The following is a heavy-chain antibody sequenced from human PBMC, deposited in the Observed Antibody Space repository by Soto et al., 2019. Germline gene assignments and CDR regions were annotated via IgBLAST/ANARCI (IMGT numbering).Heavy chain of an antibody. V-gene: IGHV4-59*01. J-gene: IGHJ6*02. CDR3: ARGQNGPAMLPYYYYGMDV. CDR2: IYYSGST. CDR1: GGSISSYY. D-gene: IGHD5-18*01. Sequence: PSETLSLTCTVSGGSISSYYWSWIRQPPGKGLEWIGYIYYSGSTNYNASLKSRVTISVDTSKNQFSLKLSSVTAADTAVYYCARGQNGPAMLPYYYYGMDVWGQGTTVTVSS.